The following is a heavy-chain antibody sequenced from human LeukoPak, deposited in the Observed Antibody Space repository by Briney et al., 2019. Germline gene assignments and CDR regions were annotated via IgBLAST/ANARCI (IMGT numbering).Heavy chain of an antibody. J-gene: IGHJ4*02. CDR1: SGSISGSYYY. CDR3: ARHGQGLRYFDWLSFDS. CDR2: ILHTGSA. Sequence: SETLSLTCTVSSGSISGSYYYWAWVRQPPGKGLEWIGSILHTGSAFYNPSLKSRVTMSVDTPKNQFSLRLSSVTAADTAVYFCARHGQGLRYFDWLSFDSWGQGTLVTVSS. D-gene: IGHD3-9*01. V-gene: IGHV4-39*01.